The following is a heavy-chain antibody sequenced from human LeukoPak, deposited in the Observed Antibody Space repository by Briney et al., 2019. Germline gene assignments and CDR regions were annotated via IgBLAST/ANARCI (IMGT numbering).Heavy chain of an antibody. D-gene: IGHD3-16*02. CDR2: ISGSGGST. V-gene: IGHV3-23*01. CDR1: GFTFSCYG. Sequence: GGSLRLSCAASGFTFSCYGMSWVRQAPGKGLEWVSAISGSGGSTYYADSVKGRFTISRDNSKNTLYLQMSSLRAEDTAVYYCAKSPYRFDALDIWGQGTMVTVSS. J-gene: IGHJ3*02. CDR3: AKSPYRFDALDI.